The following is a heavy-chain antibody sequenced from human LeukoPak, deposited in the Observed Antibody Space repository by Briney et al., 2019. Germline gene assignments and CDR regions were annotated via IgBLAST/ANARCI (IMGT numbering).Heavy chain of an antibody. Sequence: GESLKISCKGSGYSFTNYWIAWVRQMPGKGLEWMGIIYPGDSDTRYSPSFQGQVTISADKSISTAYLQWSSLKASDTAMCYCARLLRYFDWFDYWGQGTLVTVSS. CDR3: ARLLRYFDWFDY. V-gene: IGHV5-51*01. CDR1: GYSFTNYW. J-gene: IGHJ4*02. D-gene: IGHD3-9*01. CDR2: IYPGDSDT.